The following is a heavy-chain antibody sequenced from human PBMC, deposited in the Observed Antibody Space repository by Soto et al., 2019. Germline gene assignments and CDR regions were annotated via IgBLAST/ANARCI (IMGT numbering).Heavy chain of an antibody. J-gene: IGHJ4*02. CDR2: ISSYNDNT. V-gene: IGHV1-18*01. CDR3: ARARGYSYGFDY. Sequence: QVQLVQSGAEVKKPGASVNDSCKASGYTFTSYGISWVRQAPGQGLEWMGWISSYNDNTNYAQKLHGRVTMTTDTATSTAYMELRSLGSDGTSVYYCARARGYSYGFDYWGQGTLVTVSS. CDR1: GYTFTSYG. D-gene: IGHD5-18*01.